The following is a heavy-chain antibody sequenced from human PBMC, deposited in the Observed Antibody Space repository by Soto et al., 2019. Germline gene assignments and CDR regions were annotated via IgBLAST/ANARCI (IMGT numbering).Heavy chain of an antibody. J-gene: IGHJ4*02. V-gene: IGHV4-59*01. D-gene: IGHD3-22*01. CDR2: IYFRGTT. CDR3: AIFIYYDTSAYPFVF. Sequence: PSETLSLTCTVSGGSISSYYWSWIRQPPGKGLEWIGYIYFRGTTNYNPSLKSRVTMSADTSKNQFSLKLNSVTAADTAVYYCAIFIYYDTSAYPFVFWCQGLMVTVSS. CDR1: GGSISSYY.